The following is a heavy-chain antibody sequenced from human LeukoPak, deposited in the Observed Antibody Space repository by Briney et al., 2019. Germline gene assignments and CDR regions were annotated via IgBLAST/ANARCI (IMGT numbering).Heavy chain of an antibody. CDR2: MNPNSGNT. CDR3: ARGPGRFGVIDLYYYYMDV. D-gene: IGHD3-10*01. Sequence: GASVKVSCKASGGTFSSYAINWVRQATGQGLEWMGWMNPNSGNTGYAQKFQGRVTMTRNTSISTAYMELSSLRSEDTAVYYCARGPGRFGVIDLYYYYMDVWGKGTTVTVSS. V-gene: IGHV1-8*02. CDR1: GGTFSSYA. J-gene: IGHJ6*03.